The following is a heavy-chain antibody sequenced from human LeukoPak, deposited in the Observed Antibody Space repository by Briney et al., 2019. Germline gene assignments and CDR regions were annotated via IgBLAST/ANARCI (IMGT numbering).Heavy chain of an antibody. CDR2: IRYDGSNK. CDR1: GFTFGSYG. Sequence: GGSLRLSCAASGFTFGSYGMHWVRQAPGKGLEWVAFIRYDGSNKYYADSVKGRFTISRDNSKNTLYLQMNSLRAEDTAVYYCARVRGYSSSSPFDYWGQGTLVTVSS. V-gene: IGHV3-30*02. D-gene: IGHD6-6*01. J-gene: IGHJ4*02. CDR3: ARVRGYSSSSPFDY.